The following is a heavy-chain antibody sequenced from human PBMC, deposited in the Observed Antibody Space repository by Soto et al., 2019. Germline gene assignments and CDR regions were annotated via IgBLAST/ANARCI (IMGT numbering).Heavy chain of an antibody. V-gene: IGHV4-34*01. CDR3: ARDLRYDY. J-gene: IGHJ4*02. CDR2: IDHRGST. D-gene: IGHD3-9*01. CDR1: GGSLSGYH. Sequence: PSETLSLTCAVYGGSLSGYHWSRIRQPPGKGLEWIGEIDHRGSTNYNPSLKSRATLSVDASNNQFSLNLSYVTAADTAVYYCARDLRYDYWGQGTLVTVSS.